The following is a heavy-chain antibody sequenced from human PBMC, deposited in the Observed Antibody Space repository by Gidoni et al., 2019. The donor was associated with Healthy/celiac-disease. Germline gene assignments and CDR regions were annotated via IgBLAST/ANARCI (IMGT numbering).Heavy chain of an antibody. D-gene: IGHD4-17*01. Sequence: QVQLQQWGAGLLKPSEALSLTCAVYGGSFSGYYWSWIRQPPGKGLEWIGEIKHSGSTNYNPSLKSRVTISVDTSKNQFSLKRSSVTAADTAVYYCARVPNYGPGDYWGQGTLVTVSS. CDR1: GGSFSGYY. J-gene: IGHJ4*02. CDR2: IKHSGST. CDR3: ARVPNYGPGDY. V-gene: IGHV4-34*01.